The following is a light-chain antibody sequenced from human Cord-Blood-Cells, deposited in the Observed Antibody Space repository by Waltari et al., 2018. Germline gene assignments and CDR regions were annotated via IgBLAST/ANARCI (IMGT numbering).Light chain of an antibody. J-gene: IGKJ1*01. CDR3: QQRSNWPPTWT. CDR1: QSVSSY. CDR2: DAS. V-gene: IGKV3-11*01. Sequence: EIVLTQSPATLPLSPGERATLSCRASQSVSSYLAWYQQKPGQAPRLLIYDASNRATGIPARFRGSGSGTDFTLTISSLEPEDFAVYYCQQRSNWPPTWTFGQGTKVEIK.